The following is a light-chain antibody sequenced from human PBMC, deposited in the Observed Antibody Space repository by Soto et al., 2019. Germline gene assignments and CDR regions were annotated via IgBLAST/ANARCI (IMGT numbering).Light chain of an antibody. J-gene: IGLJ1*01. Sequence: LTQRASLSGSPGQSITICCTGTRSDVGAYKYVSWYQQHPGKAPKLIIYGVSNRPSGVSNRFSGSKYGNTAFLTISGLQPEDEADYYCSSFTGTTTLAVFGTGTKVTVL. CDR1: RSDVGAYKY. CDR3: SSFTGTTTLAV. CDR2: GVS. V-gene: IGLV2-14*03.